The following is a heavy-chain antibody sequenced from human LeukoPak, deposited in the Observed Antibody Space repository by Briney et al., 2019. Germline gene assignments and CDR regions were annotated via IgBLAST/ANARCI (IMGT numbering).Heavy chain of an antibody. J-gene: IGHJ6*02. Sequence: ASVKVSCKASGYTFTAYYMHWVRQAPGQGLEWMGRINPNSGGTNYAQKFQDRVTMTRDTSITTAYIELSGLTSDDTAVHYCARVGPPDASGMDVWGQGTTVTVSS. D-gene: IGHD2-2*01. CDR3: ARVGPPDASGMDV. CDR2: INPNSGGT. V-gene: IGHV1-2*06. CDR1: GYTFTAYY.